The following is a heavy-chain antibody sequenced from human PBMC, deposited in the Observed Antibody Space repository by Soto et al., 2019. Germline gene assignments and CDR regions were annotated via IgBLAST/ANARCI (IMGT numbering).Heavy chain of an antibody. V-gene: IGHV3-15*07. Sequence: GGSLRLSCAASGFTFSNAWMNWVRQAPGKGLEWVGRIKSKTDGGTTDYAAPVKGRFTISRDDSKNTLYLQMNSLKTEDTAVYYCTKQLRLPYYYYGMDVWGQGTTVTVSS. D-gene: IGHD1-26*01. CDR1: GFTFSNAW. CDR2: IKSKTDGGTT. J-gene: IGHJ6*02. CDR3: TKQLRLPYYYYGMDV.